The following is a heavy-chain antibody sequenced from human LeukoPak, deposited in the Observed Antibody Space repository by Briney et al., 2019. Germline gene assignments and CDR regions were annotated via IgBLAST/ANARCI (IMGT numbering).Heavy chain of an antibody. D-gene: IGHD6-25*01. Sequence: GGSLRLSCAASGFTFSSYAMHWVRQAPGKGLEWVAVISYDGSNKYYADSVKGRFTISRDNSKNTLYLQMNSLRAEDTAVYYCARPHLGDSGYRWGQGTLVTVSS. V-gene: IGHV3-30-3*01. CDR2: ISYDGSNK. J-gene: IGHJ4*02. CDR3: ARPHLGDSGYR. CDR1: GFTFSSYA.